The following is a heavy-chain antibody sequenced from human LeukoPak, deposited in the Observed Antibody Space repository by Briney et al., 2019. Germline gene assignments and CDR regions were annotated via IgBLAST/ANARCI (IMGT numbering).Heavy chain of an antibody. CDR1: GFTFSNYG. D-gene: IGHD1-1*01. V-gene: IGHV3-33*01. CDR2: VWYDGSNQ. Sequence: GGSLRPSCATSGFTFSNYGIHWVRQAPGKGLEWVAVVWYDGSNQHYADSVKGRFTISRDNSKNTLYLQMNSLRAEDTAVYYCARDKTGQNYYYGMDVWGQGTTVTVSS. J-gene: IGHJ6*02. CDR3: ARDKTGQNYYYGMDV.